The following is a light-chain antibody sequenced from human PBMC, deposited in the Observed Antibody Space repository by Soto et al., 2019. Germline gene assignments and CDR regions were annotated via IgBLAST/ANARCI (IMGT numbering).Light chain of an antibody. Sequence: DFQMTQSPSSLSASVGDRVTITCRASQDISDHLAWYQYKPGKVPKLLIYEASTLQSGVTSRFSGGGSGTDFTLTISSLQPEDVATYYCQKYNRTPRTFGQGTKVELK. CDR1: QDISDH. V-gene: IGKV1-27*01. J-gene: IGKJ1*01. CDR2: EAS. CDR3: QKYNRTPRT.